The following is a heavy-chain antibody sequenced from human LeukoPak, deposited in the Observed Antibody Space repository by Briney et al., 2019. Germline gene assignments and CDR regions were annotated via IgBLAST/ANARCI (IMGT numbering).Heavy chain of an antibody. CDR2: ISAYKGNT. CDR3: ARANYYSGMDV. V-gene: IGHV1-18*01. CDR1: GYTITSYF. Sequence: ASLKVSCKAAGYTITSYFISWVRQAPGQGLEWMGWISAYKGNTNYAQKILGRVTMTTDTATSTAYLELWSLRSDDTAVFYCARANYYSGMDVWGQGTPVTVSS. J-gene: IGHJ6*02.